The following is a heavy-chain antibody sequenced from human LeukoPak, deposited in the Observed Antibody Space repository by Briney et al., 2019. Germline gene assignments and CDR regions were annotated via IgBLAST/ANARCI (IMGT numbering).Heavy chain of an antibody. CDR3: ARGFDDYGDHALDY. J-gene: IGHJ4*02. CDR2: IYYSGST. D-gene: IGHD4-17*01. CDR1: GGSISSSSYY. V-gene: IGHV4-61*05. Sequence: SETLSLTCTDSGGSISSSSYYWGWTRQPPGKGLEWIGYIYYSGSTNYNPSLKSRVTISVDTSKNQFSLKLSSVTAADTAVYYCARGFDDYGDHALDYWGQGTLVTVSS.